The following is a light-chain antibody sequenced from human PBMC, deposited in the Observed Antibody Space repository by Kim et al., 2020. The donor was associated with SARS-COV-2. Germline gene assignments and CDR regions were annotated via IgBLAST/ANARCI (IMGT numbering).Light chain of an antibody. V-gene: IGKV3-11*01. Sequence: SLAPGEGATLSCRASQSVRSYVAWFQHRPGQAPRLLIYEASKRTTGIPARFRGSGSGTDFSLTISSLEPEDFAVYFCQQYNNWPHTFGQGTKLEI. CDR1: QSVRSY. CDR3: QQYNNWPHT. CDR2: EAS. J-gene: IGKJ2*01.